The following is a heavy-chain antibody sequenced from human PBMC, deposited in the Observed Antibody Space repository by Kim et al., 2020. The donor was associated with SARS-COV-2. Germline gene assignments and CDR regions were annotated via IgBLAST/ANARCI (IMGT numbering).Heavy chain of an antibody. CDR2: IYYSGST. J-gene: IGHJ5*02. Sequence: SETLSLTCTVSGGSISSYYWSWIRQPPGKGLEWIGYIYYSGSTNYNPSLKSRVTISVDTSKNQFSLKLSSVTAADTAVYYCARVEDSIAAAGIGSQGYTSSFDPWGQGTLVTVSS. D-gene: IGHD6-13*01. CDR3: ARVEDSIAAAGIGSQGYTSSFDP. CDR1: GGSISSYY. V-gene: IGHV4-59*01.